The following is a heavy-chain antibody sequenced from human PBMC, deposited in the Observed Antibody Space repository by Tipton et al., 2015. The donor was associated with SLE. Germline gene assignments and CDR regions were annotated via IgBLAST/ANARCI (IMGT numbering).Heavy chain of an antibody. V-gene: IGHV3-23*01. J-gene: IGHJ4*02. CDR3: AKDGGSGYFRPFDC. CDR1: GFTFRSHA. Sequence: SLRPSCAASGFTFRSHAMSWSRQAPGKGLEWVSGISGSGDYTYYVDSLMGRFTISRDNSKNTLYLQMNSLRAEDTALYYCAKDGGSGYFRPFDCWGQGTLVTVSS. D-gene: IGHD6-25*01. CDR2: ISGSGDYT.